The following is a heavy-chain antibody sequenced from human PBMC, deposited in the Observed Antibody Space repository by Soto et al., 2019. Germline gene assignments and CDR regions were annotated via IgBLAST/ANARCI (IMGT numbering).Heavy chain of an antibody. J-gene: IGHJ3*02. D-gene: IGHD6-13*01. V-gene: IGHV1-46*01. Sequence: ASVKVSCKASGYTFTSYYMHWVRQAPGQGLERMGIINPSGGSTSYAQKFQGRVTMTRDTSTSTVYMELSSLRAEDMAVYYCARGAAAAGSYDAFDIWGQGTMVTVSS. CDR2: INPSGGST. CDR3: ARGAAAAGSYDAFDI. CDR1: GYTFTSYY.